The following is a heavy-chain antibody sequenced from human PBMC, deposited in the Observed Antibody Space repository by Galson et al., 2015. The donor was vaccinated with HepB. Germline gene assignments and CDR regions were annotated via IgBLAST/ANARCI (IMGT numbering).Heavy chain of an antibody. J-gene: IGHJ4*02. V-gene: IGHV3-64D*06. D-gene: IGHD6-19*01. CDR2: ISSNGGST. CDR3: VKDRLIAVAGQGWAPG. CDR1: GFTFSSYA. Sequence: SLRLSCAASGFTFSSYAMHWVRQAPGKGLEYVSAISSNGGSTYYADSVKGRFTISRDNSKNTLYLQMSSLRAEDTAVYYCVKDRLIAVAGQGWAPGWGQGTLVTVSS.